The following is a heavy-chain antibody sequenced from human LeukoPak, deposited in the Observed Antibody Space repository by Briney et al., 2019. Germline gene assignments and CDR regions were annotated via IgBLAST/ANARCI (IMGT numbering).Heavy chain of an antibody. J-gene: IGHJ4*02. V-gene: IGHV3-9*01. Sequence: GGSLRLSCAASGFTFSSYSMKWVRQAPGKGLEWVSGISWNSGSIGYADSVKGRFTISRDNAKNSLYLQMNSLRAEDTALYYCAKGTRGYYYDSSGYPYYFDYWGQGTLVTVSS. CDR2: ISWNSGSI. CDR3: AKGTRGYYYDSSGYPYYFDY. D-gene: IGHD3-22*01. CDR1: GFTFSSYS.